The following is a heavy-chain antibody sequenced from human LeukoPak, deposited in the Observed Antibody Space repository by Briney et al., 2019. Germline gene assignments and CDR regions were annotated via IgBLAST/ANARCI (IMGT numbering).Heavy chain of an antibody. Sequence: GGSLRLSCAASGFTFSSYGMHWVRQAPGKGLEWVAFIRYDGSNKYYADSVKGRFTISRDNSKNTLYLQMNSLRAEDTAVYYCAKKLGYYYDSSGYYSPGYFDYWGQGTLVTVSS. J-gene: IGHJ4*02. CDR2: IRYDGSNK. D-gene: IGHD3-22*01. CDR3: AKKLGYYYDSSGYYSPGYFDY. V-gene: IGHV3-30*02. CDR1: GFTFSSYG.